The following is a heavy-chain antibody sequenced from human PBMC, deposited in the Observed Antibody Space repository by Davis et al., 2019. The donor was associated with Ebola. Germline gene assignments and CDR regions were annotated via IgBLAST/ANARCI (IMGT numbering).Heavy chain of an antibody. CDR1: GFTFSGSA. Sequence: GESLKISCAASGFTFSGSAMHWVRQASGKGLEWVGRIRSKANSYATAYAASVKGRFTISRDDSKNTAYLQMNSLKTEDTAVYYCTTLVWFRGLGGDNWFDPWGQGTLVTVSS. V-gene: IGHV3-73*01. CDR3: TTLVWFRGLGGDNWFDP. D-gene: IGHD3-16*01. J-gene: IGHJ5*02. CDR2: IRSKANSYAT.